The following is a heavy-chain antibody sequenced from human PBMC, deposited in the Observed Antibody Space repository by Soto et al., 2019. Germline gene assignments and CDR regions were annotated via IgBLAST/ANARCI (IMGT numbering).Heavy chain of an antibody. D-gene: IGHD2-15*01. CDR2: ISYDGSNK. Sequence: PGGSLRLSCAASGFTFSSYGMHWVRQAPGKGLEWVAVISYDGSNKYYADSVKGRFTISRDNSKNTLYLQMNSLRAEDTAVYYCANGEWWLPDYWGQGTLVTVSS. V-gene: IGHV3-30*18. CDR3: ANGEWWLPDY. CDR1: GFTFSSYG. J-gene: IGHJ4*02.